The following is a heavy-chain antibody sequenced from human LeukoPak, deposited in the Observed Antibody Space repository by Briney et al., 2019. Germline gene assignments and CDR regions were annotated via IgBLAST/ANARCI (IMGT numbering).Heavy chain of an antibody. D-gene: IGHD6-19*01. CDR2: INPNSGGT. Sequence: GASVKVSCKASGYTFTGDYMRWVRQAPGQGLEWVGWINPNSGGTNYAQKFQGRVTMTRDTSISTAYMELSRLRSDDTAVYYCARGEYSSGWYSGYWGQGTLVTVSS. V-gene: IGHV1-2*02. CDR1: GYTFTGDY. CDR3: ARGEYSSGWYSGY. J-gene: IGHJ4*02.